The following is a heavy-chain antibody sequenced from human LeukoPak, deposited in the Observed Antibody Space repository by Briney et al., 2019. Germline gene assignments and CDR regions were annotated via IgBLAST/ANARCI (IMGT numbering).Heavy chain of an antibody. Sequence: GGSLRLSCAASRFSFSSYWMSWVRQAPGKGLEWVANIKQDGSEKYYVDSVKGRFTISRDNAKNSLYLQMNSLRAEDTAVYYCARDSRGLYSSSWYYFDDWGQGTLVTVSS. CDR2: IKQDGSEK. CDR1: RFSFSSYW. J-gene: IGHJ4*02. CDR3: ARDSRGLYSSSWYYFDD. D-gene: IGHD6-13*01. V-gene: IGHV3-7*03.